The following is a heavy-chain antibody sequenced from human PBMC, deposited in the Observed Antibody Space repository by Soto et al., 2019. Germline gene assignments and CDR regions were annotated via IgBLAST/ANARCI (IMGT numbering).Heavy chain of an antibody. J-gene: IGHJ5*02. V-gene: IGHV4-31*03. CDR1: GASVSSGAYY. D-gene: IGHD5-18*01. CDR2: IYESGYT. CDR3: VRALRHTAMVYPWFDP. Sequence: SETLSLTCTVSGASVSSGAYYWGWVRQRPGRGLEWIGYIYESGYTYYNTSLKSRLTISLDRSNNQFSLGLTSVTAADTAVYYCVRALRHTAMVYPWFDPRGQGTLVTVSS.